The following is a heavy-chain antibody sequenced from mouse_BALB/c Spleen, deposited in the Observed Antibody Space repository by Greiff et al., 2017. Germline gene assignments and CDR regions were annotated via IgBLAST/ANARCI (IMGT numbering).Heavy chain of an antibody. Sequence: QVQLKQSGAELMKPGASVKISCKATGYTFSSYWIEWVKQRPGHGLEWIGEILPGSGSTNYNEKFKGKATFTADTSSNTAYMQLSSLTSEDSAVYYCARLDTPYYFDYWGQGTTLTVSS. CDR3: ARLDTPYYFDY. D-gene: IGHD5-1-1*01. J-gene: IGHJ2*01. CDR1: GYTFSSYW. V-gene: IGHV1-9*01. CDR2: ILPGSGST.